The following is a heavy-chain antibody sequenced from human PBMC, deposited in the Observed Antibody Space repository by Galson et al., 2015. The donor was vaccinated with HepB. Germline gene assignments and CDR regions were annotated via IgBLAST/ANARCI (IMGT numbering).Heavy chain of an antibody. J-gene: IGHJ4*02. CDR2: FDPEDGET. CDR1: GYTLTELS. D-gene: IGHD3-10*01. Sequence: SVKVSCKVSGYTLTELSMHWVRQAPGKGLEWMGGFDPEDGETIYAQKFQGRVTMTEDTSTDTAYMELSSLRSEDTAVYYCATVSGYYGSGSYRRDFDYWGQGTLVTVSS. CDR3: ATVSGYYGSGSYRRDFDY. V-gene: IGHV1-24*01.